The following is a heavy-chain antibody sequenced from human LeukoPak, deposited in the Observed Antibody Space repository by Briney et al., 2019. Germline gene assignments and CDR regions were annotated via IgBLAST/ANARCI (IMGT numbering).Heavy chain of an antibody. V-gene: IGHV3-30-3*01. CDR3: ARGRQGLLWFGELLDV. D-gene: IGHD3-10*01. CDR1: GFTFSSYA. Sequence: GGSQRLSCAASGFTFSSYAMHWVRQAPGKGLEWVAAISYDGSNKYYADSVKGRFTISRDNSKNTLYLQMNSLRAEDTAVYYCARGRQGLLWFGELLDVWGQGTTVTVSS. J-gene: IGHJ6*02. CDR2: ISYDGSNK.